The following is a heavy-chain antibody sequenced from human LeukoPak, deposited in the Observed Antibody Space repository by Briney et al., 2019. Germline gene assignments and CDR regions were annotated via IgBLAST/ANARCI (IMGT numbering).Heavy chain of an antibody. V-gene: IGHV4-34*01. J-gene: IGHJ5*02. CDR2: INHSGST. Sequence: SETLSLTCAVYGGSFSGYYWSWIRQPPGKGLEWIGEINHSGSTKYNPSLKSRVTISVDTSKNQFSLKLSSVTAADTAVYYCARFRDGYNSWFDPWGQGTLATVSS. CDR1: GGSFSGYY. CDR3: ARFRDGYNSWFDP. D-gene: IGHD5-24*01.